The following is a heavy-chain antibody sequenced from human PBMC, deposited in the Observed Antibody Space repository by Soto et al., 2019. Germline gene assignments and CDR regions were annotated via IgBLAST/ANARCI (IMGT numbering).Heavy chain of an antibody. V-gene: IGHV4-39*02. CDR2: VYYTGSP. D-gene: IGHD3-3*01. CDR1: GGSISNNNFF. Sequence: QLQLQESGPGLVKPSETLSLTCTVSGGSISNNNFFWGWIRQPPGKGLEWVGTVYYTGSPYYNPSLKTRVTISVGTSKNQFSLKLASLTGADTAVYYCARGVVPVLRLDGNDNWGQGTLVTVSS. CDR3: ARGVVPVLRLDGNDN. J-gene: IGHJ4*02.